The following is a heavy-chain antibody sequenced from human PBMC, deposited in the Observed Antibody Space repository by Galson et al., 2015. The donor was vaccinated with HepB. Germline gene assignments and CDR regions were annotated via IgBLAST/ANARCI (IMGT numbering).Heavy chain of an antibody. CDR2: ISRSGSAI. V-gene: IGHV3-48*01. CDR3: ARSRFDFWSGYDYYMDV. Sequence: SLRLSCAASGFTYSTYSMNWVRQAPGKGLEWVSYISRSGSAIYYADSVKGRFTISRDNAKNSLYLQMNSLRVEDTAVYYCARSRFDFWSGYDYYMDVWGKGTTVTVSS. D-gene: IGHD3-3*01. CDR1: GFTYSTYS. J-gene: IGHJ6*03.